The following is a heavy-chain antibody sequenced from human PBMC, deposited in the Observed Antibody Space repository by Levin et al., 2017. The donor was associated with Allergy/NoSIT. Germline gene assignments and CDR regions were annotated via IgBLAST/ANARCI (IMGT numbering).Heavy chain of an antibody. J-gene: IGHJ4*02. CDR3: ANDRSDYRQYHFAS. CDR2: SSHDGSNK. Sequence: GGSLRLSCAASGFSFSAYGMHWVRQAPGKGLEWVAVSSHDGSNKYYSDSVKGRFTISRDISKNTLYLQMNSLRAEDTAVYYCANDRSDYRQYHFASWGQGTLVTVSS. D-gene: IGHD4-11*01. CDR1: GFSFSAYG. V-gene: IGHV3-30*18.